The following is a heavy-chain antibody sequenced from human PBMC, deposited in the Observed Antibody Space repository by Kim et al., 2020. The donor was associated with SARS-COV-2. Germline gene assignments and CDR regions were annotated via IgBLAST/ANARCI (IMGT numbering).Heavy chain of an antibody. V-gene: IGHV1-24*01. CDR1: GYTLTELS. J-gene: IGHJ4*02. D-gene: IGHD4-4*01. CDR2: FDPEDGET. Sequence: ASVKVSCKVSGYTLTELSMHWVRQAPGKGLEWMGGFDPEDGETIYAQKFQGRVTMTEDTSTDTAYMELSSLRSEDTAVYYCATAASLDYSNYYSPFSFDYWGQGTLVTVSS. CDR3: ATAASLDYSNYYSPFSFDY.